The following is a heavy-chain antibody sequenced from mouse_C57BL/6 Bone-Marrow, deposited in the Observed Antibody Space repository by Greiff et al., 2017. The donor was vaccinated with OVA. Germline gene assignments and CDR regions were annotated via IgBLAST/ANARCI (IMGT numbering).Heavy chain of an antibody. D-gene: IGHD1-1*01. Sequence: VQVVESGPGLVQPSQSLSITCTVSGFSLTSYGVHWVRQSPGKGLEWLGVIWSGGSTDYNAAFISRLSISKDNSKSQVFFKMNSLQADDTAIYYWARNSGYYLLGFDDWGQGTTLTVSS. CDR2: IWSGGST. CDR1: GFSLTSYG. V-gene: IGHV2-2*01. CDR3: ARNSGYYLLGFDD. J-gene: IGHJ2*01.